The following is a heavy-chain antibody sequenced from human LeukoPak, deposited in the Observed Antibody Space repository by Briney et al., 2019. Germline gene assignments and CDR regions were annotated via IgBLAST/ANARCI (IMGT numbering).Heavy chain of an antibody. CDR1: GYTFTSYG. Sequence: ASVKVSCKASGYTFTSYGISWVRQAPGQGLEWMGWISAYNGNTNYAQKLQGRVTMTTDTSTSTAYMEMRSLRSDDTAVYYCARAGTGNIVVVPAAIRGNWFDPWGQGTLVTVSS. V-gene: IGHV1-18*01. CDR2: ISAYNGNT. J-gene: IGHJ5*02. D-gene: IGHD2-2*02. CDR3: ARAGTGNIVVVPAAIRGNWFDP.